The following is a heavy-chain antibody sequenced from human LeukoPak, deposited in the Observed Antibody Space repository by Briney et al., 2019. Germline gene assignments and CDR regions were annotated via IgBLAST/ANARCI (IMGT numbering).Heavy chain of an antibody. CDR2: ISSSSRSI. Sequence: GGPLRLSCAASGFTFSIYSMNWVRQAPGKGVEWVSYISSSSRSIYYADSVKGRFTISRDNAKNSLYLQMNSLRGEDTAVYYCARGSGRYLATDGFDIWGQGTMVTVSS. CDR3: ARGSGRYLATDGFDI. D-gene: IGHD1-26*01. V-gene: IGHV3-48*01. CDR1: GFTFSIYS. J-gene: IGHJ3*02.